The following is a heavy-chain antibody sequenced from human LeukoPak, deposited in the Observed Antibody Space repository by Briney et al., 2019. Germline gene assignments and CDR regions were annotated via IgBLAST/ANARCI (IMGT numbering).Heavy chain of an antibody. CDR1: GGSITNYH. D-gene: IGHD1-26*01. J-gene: IGHJ4*02. Sequence: PSETLSLTCSVSGGSITNYHWSWIRQPPGKRLEWIGYIRSGGSAMYNPSLESRVTMSVDTPMNHFSLRLNSLTAADTAVYYCARHDSRGGSYDYWGQGTLVTVSS. CDR3: ARHDSRGGSYDY. V-gene: IGHV4-59*08. CDR2: IRSGGSA.